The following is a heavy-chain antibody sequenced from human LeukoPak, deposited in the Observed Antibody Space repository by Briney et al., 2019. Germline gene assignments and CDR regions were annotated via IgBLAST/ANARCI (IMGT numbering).Heavy chain of an antibody. CDR2: IYPDSGGT. CDR1: GYTFTSYY. D-gene: IGHD2-21*02. J-gene: IGHJ4*02. CDR3: ARVTSITTDY. Sequence: GASVKVSCKASGYTFTSYYMHWVRQAPGQGLEWMGWIYPDSGGTNYAQKFQGRVTMTRDTSISTAYMELSSLTSDDTAVYYCARVTSITTDYWGQGTLVTVSS. V-gene: IGHV1-2*02.